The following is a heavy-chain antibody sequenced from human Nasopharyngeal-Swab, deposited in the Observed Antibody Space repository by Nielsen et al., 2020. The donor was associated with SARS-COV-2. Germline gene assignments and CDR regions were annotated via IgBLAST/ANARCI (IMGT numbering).Heavy chain of an antibody. Sequence: GGSLSLSCAASGFTFSSYWMRWVRQAPGKGLVWVSRINSDGSRTSYADSVKGRFTISRDNAKNTLYLQMNSLRAEDTAVYYCSRDPFGAMVDYFDYWGQGTLVTVSS. J-gene: IGHJ4*02. CDR3: SRDPFGAMVDYFDY. CDR2: INSDGSRT. CDR1: GFTFSSYW. D-gene: IGHD5-18*01. V-gene: IGHV3-74*01.